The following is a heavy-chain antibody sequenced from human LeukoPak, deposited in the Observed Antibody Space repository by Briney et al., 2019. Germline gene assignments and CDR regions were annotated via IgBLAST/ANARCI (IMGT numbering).Heavy chain of an antibody. D-gene: IGHD5-18*01. J-gene: IGHJ6*03. V-gene: IGHV4-34*12. CDR1: GGSFSDYS. CDR3: ARVAYSFSLNDWSRIGLGAYPTKYYYYMDV. CDR2: IIHNGGT. Sequence: PSETLSLTCAVYGGSFSDYSSTWIRQPPGKGLEWMGEIIHNGGTNHNPSLMSRVIMSVGTSKNQVSLKVHSVTAADTAVYYFARVAYSFSLNDWSRIGLGAYPTKYYYYMDVWGKGTTVTVSS.